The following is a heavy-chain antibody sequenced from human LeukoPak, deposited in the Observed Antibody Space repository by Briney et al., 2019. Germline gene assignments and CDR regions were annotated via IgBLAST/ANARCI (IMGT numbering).Heavy chain of an antibody. CDR1: GGSITTTDFD. D-gene: IGHD1-26*01. Sequence: SETLSLTCALPGGSITTTDFDWAWIRQPPGQGFEWIATISSSGKAYYYPSLMSRVTISVDTSKNQFSLDVTSVTAADTGLFYCARFKGGTGFDYWGRGILVIVS. J-gene: IGHJ4*02. CDR3: ARFKGGTGFDY. V-gene: IGHV4-39*01. CDR2: ISSSGKA.